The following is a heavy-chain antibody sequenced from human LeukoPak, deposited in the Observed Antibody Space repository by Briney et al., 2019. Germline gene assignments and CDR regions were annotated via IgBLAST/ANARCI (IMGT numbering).Heavy chain of an antibody. CDR1: GGSFSGYY. CDR3: ARGGATTVTDRWYNWFDP. V-gene: IGHV4-30-4*08. CDR2: IYYSGST. J-gene: IGHJ5*02. Sequence: SETLSLTCAVYGGSFSGYYWSWIRQPPGKGLEWIGYIYYSGSTYYNPSLKSRVTISVDTSKNQFSLRLSSVTAADTAVYYCARGGATTVTDRWYNWFDPWGQGTLVTVSS. D-gene: IGHD4-17*01.